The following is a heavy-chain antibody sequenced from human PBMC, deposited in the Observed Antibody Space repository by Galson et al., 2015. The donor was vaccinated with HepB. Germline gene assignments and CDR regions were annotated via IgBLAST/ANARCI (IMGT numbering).Heavy chain of an antibody. J-gene: IGHJ6*02. CDR2: IYSGGST. V-gene: IGHV3-66*02. CDR3: ARGKDYYYYYGMDV. Sequence: SLRLSCAASGFTVSSNYMSWVRQAPGKGLEWVSVIYSGGSTYYADSVKGRFTISRDNSKNTLYLQMNSLRAEDTAVYYCARGKDYYYYYGMDVWGQGTTVTVSS. CDR1: GFTVSSNY.